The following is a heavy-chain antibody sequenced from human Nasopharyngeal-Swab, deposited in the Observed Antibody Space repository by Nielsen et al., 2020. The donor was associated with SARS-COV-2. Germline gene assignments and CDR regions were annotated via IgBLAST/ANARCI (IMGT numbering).Heavy chain of an antibody. V-gene: IGHV4-34*01. CDR3: ARGRSGWYPGYFQH. D-gene: IGHD6-19*01. Sequence: WIRQPPGKGLEWIGEINHSGSTNYNPSLKSRVTISVDASKNQFSLKLSSVTAADTAVYYCARGRSGWYPGYFQHWGPGTLVTVSS. J-gene: IGHJ1*01. CDR2: INHSGST.